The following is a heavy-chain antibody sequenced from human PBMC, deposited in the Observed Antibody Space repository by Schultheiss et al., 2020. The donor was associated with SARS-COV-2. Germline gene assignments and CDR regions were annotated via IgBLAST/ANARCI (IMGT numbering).Heavy chain of an antibody. CDR3: ARSGYFVYRGSGWYFDY. J-gene: IGHJ4*02. CDR2: ISAYNGNT. V-gene: IGHV1-18*01. D-gene: IGHD6-19*01. CDR1: GGTFSSYG. Sequence: ASVKVSCKASGGTFSSYGISWVRQAPGQGLEWMGWISAYNGNTNYAQKFQGRVTMTRDTSISTAYMELSRLRSDDTAVYYCARSGYFVYRGSGWYFDYWGQGTLVTVSS.